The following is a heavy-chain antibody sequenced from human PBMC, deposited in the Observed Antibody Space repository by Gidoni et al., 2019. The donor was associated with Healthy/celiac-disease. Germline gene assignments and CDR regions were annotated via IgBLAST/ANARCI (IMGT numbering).Heavy chain of an antibody. D-gene: IGHD4-17*01. V-gene: IGHV1-46*01. CDR1: GYTFTSYY. J-gene: IGHJ2*01. CDR3: ARDPGGTTVENRNWYFDL. CDR2: INPSGGST. Sequence: QVQLVQSGAEVKKPGASVKVSCKASGYTFTSYYRHWVRQAPGQGLEWMGIINPSGGSTSYAQKFQGRVTMTRDTSTSTVYMELSSLRSEDTAVYYCARDPGGTTVENRNWYFDLWGRGTLVTVSS.